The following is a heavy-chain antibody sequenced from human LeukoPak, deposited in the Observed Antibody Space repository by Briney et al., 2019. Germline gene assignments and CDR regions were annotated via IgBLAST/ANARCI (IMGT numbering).Heavy chain of an antibody. J-gene: IGHJ3*02. CDR2: IKQDGSEK. V-gene: IGHV3-7*01. D-gene: IGHD2-15*01. CDR3: ARDAGYCSGGSCYGAFDI. CDR1: GFTFSNYW. Sequence: GGSLRLSCAASGFTFSNYWMSWVRQTPGKGLEWVANIKQDGSEKYYVDSVKGRFTISRDNAKNSLYLQMNSLRAEDTAVYYCARDAGYCSGGSCYGAFDIWGQGTMVTVSS.